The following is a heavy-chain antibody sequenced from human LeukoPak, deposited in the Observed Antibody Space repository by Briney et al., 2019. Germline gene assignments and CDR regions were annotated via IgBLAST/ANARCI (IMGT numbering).Heavy chain of an antibody. Sequence: PGGSLRLSCAASGFTFSGSAMHWVRQASGKGLEWVGRIRSKANSYATAYAASVKGRFTISRDDTKNTAYLQMNSLKTEDTAVYYCTRHLTIFGVVTYDSWGQGTLVTVSS. CDR3: TRHLTIFGVVTYDS. D-gene: IGHD3-3*01. V-gene: IGHV3-73*01. CDR1: GFTFSGSA. J-gene: IGHJ5*02. CDR2: IRSKANSYAT.